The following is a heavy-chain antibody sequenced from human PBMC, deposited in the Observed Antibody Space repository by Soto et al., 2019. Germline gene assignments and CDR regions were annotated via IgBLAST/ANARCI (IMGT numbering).Heavy chain of an antibody. CDR3: ASAPNYDFWSGPPAYGMDV. CDR2: IYYSGST. J-gene: IGHJ6*02. Sequence: SETLSLTCTVSGGSISSGGYYWSWIRQHPGKGLEWIGYIYYSGSTYYNPSLKSRVTISVDTSKNQFSLKLSSVTAADTAVYYCASAPNYDFWSGPPAYGMDVWGQGTTVTVSS. CDR1: GGSISSGGYY. V-gene: IGHV4-31*03. D-gene: IGHD3-3*01.